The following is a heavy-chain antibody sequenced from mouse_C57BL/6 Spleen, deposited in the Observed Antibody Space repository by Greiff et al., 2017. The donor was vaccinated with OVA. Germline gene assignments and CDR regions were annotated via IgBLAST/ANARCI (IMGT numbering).Heavy chain of an antibody. D-gene: IGHD1-1*01. CDR2: INPYNGGT. V-gene: IGHV1-19*01. J-gene: IGHJ3*01. CDR3: ATGGSSYEGFAY. Sequence: EVQLQQSGPVLVKPGASVKMSCKASGYTFTDYYMNWVKQSHGKSLEWIGVINPYNGGTSYNQKFKGKATLTVDKSSSTAYMELNSLTSEDSAVYYCATGGSSYEGFAYWGQGTLVTVSA. CDR1: GYTFTDYY.